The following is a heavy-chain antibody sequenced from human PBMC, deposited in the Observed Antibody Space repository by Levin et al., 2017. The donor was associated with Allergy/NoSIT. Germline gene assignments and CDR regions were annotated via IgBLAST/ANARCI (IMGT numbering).Heavy chain of an antibody. V-gene: IGHV3-30-3*01. J-gene: IGHJ4*02. CDR2: ISYDGSNK. CDR3: ARDPFQPPAVAGTPPDY. D-gene: IGHD6-19*01. Sequence: GGSLRLSCAASGFTFSSYAMHWVRQAPGKGLEWVAVISYDGSNKYYADSVKGRFTISRDNSKNTLYLQMNSLRAEDTAVYYCARDPFQPPAVAGTPPDYWGQGTLVTVSS. CDR1: GFTFSSYA.